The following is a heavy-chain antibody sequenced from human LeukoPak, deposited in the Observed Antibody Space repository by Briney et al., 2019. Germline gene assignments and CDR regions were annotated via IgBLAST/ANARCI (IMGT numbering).Heavy chain of an antibody. V-gene: IGHV1-18*04. CDR2: ISTYNGNT. CDR1: GYNFARYG. Sequence: ASVKVSCKGSGYNFARYGVNWVRQAPGQGLEWVGWISTYNGNTFYAQKFEGRVSMTTDTSTNTVYMDLRSLRSDDTAVYYCARDQGGSSYYWGQGTLVTVSS. J-gene: IGHJ4*02. D-gene: IGHD6-13*01. CDR3: ARDQGGSSYY.